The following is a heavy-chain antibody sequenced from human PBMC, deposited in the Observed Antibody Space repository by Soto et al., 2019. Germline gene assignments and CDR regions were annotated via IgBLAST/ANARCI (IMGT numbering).Heavy chain of an antibody. D-gene: IGHD3-3*01. V-gene: IGHV4-34*01. CDR2: ITHGGST. J-gene: IGHJ4*02. CDR1: SGSFSGYY. CDR3: ARGRLFLTTSGLAITYFDY. Sequence: SETLSLTCAVYSGSFSGYYYSWIRQSPGKGLEWIGEITHGGSTTYSPSLKSRVTMSLDTSKNQFSLNMTSMTAADTAVYYCARGRLFLTTSGLAITYFDYWGQGTLVTVSS.